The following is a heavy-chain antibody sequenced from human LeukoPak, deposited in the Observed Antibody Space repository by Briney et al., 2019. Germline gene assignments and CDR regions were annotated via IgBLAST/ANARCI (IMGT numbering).Heavy chain of an antibody. V-gene: IGHV3-23*01. J-gene: IGHJ4*02. Sequence: GGSLRLSCAASGFTFSDYAMSWARQTPGKGLEWVSTFGPSGRRAYYADSVQGRFTISRDNSNSTLFLQMDNLRVDDTALYYCARDFPGSDKYSIDNWGLGTLVTVSS. CDR3: ARDFPGSDKYSIDN. CDR2: FGPSGRRA. D-gene: IGHD2-21*01. CDR1: GFTFSDYA.